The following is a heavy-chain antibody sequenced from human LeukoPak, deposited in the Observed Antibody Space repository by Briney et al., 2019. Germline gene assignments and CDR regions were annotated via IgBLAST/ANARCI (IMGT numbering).Heavy chain of an antibody. CDR2: ISGSGGST. D-gene: IGHD3-3*01. Sequence: PGGSLRLSCAASGFTFSSYAMSWVRQAPGEGLEWVSAISGSGGSTYYADSVKGRFTISRDNSKNTLYLQMNSLRAEDTAVYYCAKDLRFLEWLLSAGFDPWGQGTLVTVSS. J-gene: IGHJ5*02. V-gene: IGHV3-23*01. CDR3: AKDLRFLEWLLSAGFDP. CDR1: GFTFSSYA.